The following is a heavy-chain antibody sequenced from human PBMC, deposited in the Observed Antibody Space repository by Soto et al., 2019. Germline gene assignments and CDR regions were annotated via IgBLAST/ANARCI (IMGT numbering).Heavy chain of an antibody. Sequence: QVQLVQSGAEVKKPGSSVKVSCKASGGTFGRYAISWVRQAPGQGLEWMGGIMPIPGTANYAQKCQGRVTIAADQSTSTAYMELSSLRSEDTAVYYCARSEGSSTSLEIYYYYYYGMDVWGQGTTVTVSS. CDR1: GGTFGRYA. D-gene: IGHD2-2*01. CDR3: ARSEGSSTSLEIYYYYYYGMDV. CDR2: IMPIPGTA. J-gene: IGHJ6*02. V-gene: IGHV1-69*01.